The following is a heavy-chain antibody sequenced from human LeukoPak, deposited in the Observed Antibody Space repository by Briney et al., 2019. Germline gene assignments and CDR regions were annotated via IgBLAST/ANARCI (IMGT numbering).Heavy chain of an antibody. CDR1: GFTFSGSG. D-gene: IGHD3-3*01. CDR3: ARDYDFWSGYYSPTRGYFGY. Sequence: GGSLRLSCAASGFTFSGSGMHWVRQAPGKGLEWVTFIRYDGSNKYYTDSVKGRFTISRDNSKNTLYLQMDSLRAEDTAVYYCARDYDFWSGYYSPTRGYFGYSGQGTLVTVSS. J-gene: IGHJ4*02. CDR2: IRYDGSNK. V-gene: IGHV3-30*02.